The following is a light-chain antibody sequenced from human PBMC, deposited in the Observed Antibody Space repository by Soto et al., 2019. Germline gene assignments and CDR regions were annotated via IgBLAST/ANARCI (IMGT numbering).Light chain of an antibody. Sequence: QPALTQPRSVSGSPGQSVTISCTRTSSYIGPYDHVAWYQQHPGKAPKLIIFAVSKRPSGVPDRFSGSKSGNTASLTISGLQAEDEADYYCSSYAGNYIYVFATGTKV. J-gene: IGLJ1*01. CDR3: SSYAGNYIYV. V-gene: IGLV2-11*01. CDR1: SSYIGPYDH. CDR2: AVS.